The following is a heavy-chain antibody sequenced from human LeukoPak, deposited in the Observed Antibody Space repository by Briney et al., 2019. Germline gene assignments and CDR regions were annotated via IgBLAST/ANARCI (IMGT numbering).Heavy chain of an antibody. V-gene: IGHV3-21*04. CDR1: RFTFSTYS. J-gene: IGHJ6*03. CDR3: ARDVKSRRRQWFGELSVYYYYYMDV. CDR2: ISSGSSYI. Sequence: GGSLRLSCAASRFTFSTYSMNWVRQAPGKGLEWVSSISSGSSYIYYADSVKGRFTISRDNAKNSLYLQMNSLRAEDTAVYYCARDVKSRRRQWFGELSVYYYYYMDVWGKGTTVTISS. D-gene: IGHD3-10*01.